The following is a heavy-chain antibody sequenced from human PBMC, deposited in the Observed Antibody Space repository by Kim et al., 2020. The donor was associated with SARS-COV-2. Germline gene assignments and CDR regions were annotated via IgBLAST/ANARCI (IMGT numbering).Heavy chain of an antibody. CDR1: GGSISSSSYY. CDR2: IYYSGST. Sequence: SETLSLTCTVSGGSISSSSYYWGWIRQPPGKGLEWIGSIYYSGSTYYNPSLKSRVTISVDTSKNQFSLKLSSVTAADTAVYYCARHNVGALLWFGDYLAGPGYYFDYWGQGTLVTVSS. V-gene: IGHV4-39*01. CDR3: ARHNVGALLWFGDYLAGPGYYFDY. J-gene: IGHJ4*02. D-gene: IGHD3-10*01.